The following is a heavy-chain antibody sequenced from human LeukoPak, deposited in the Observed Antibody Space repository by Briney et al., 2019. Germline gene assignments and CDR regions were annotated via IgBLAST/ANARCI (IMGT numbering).Heavy chain of an antibody. Sequence: GESLKISCKGSGYSFTSYWIGWVRQMPGKGLEWTGIIYPGDSDTRYSPSFQGQVTISADKSISTAYLQWSSLKASDTAMYYCARQYDFWSGYYNPGGYFDYWGQGTLVTVSS. CDR2: IYPGDSDT. CDR3: ARQYDFWSGYYNPGGYFDY. CDR1: GYSFTSYW. V-gene: IGHV5-51*01. D-gene: IGHD3-3*01. J-gene: IGHJ4*02.